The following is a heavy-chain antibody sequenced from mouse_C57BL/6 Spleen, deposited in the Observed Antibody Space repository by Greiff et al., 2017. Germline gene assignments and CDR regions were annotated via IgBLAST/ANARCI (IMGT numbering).Heavy chain of an antibody. Sequence: EVKVVESGPELVKPGASVKISCKASGYSFTGYYMNWVKQSPEKSLEWIGEINPSTGGTTYNQKFKAKATLTVDKSSSTAYMQLKSLTSEDSAVYYCAPNFFAYWGQGTLVTVSA. J-gene: IGHJ3*01. CDR1: GYSFTGYY. D-gene: IGHD4-1*01. CDR2: INPSTGGT. V-gene: IGHV1-42*01. CDR3: APNFFAY.